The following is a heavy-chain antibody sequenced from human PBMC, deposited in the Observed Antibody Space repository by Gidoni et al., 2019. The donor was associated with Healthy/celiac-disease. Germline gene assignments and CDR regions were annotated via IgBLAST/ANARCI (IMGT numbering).Heavy chain of an antibody. CDR2: ISYDGSNK. CDR3: AKELDTAMVIAAYYYYGMDV. Sequence: QVQLVESGGGVVQPGRSLRLSCAASGFSFSSYGMPWVRQAPGKGLEWVAVISYDGSNKYYADSVKGRFTISRDNSKNTLYLQMNSLRAEDTAVYYCAKELDTAMVIAAYYYYGMDVWGQGTTVTVSS. V-gene: IGHV3-30*18. CDR1: GFSFSSYG. D-gene: IGHD5-18*01. J-gene: IGHJ6*02.